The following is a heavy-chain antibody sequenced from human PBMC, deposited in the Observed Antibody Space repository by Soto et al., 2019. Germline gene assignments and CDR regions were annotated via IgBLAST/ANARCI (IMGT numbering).Heavy chain of an antibody. D-gene: IGHD6-19*01. J-gene: IGHJ6*02. CDR2: ISGSGGST. CDR1: GFTFSSYA. Sequence: GGSLRLSCAASGFTFSSYAMSWVRQAPGKGLEWVSAISGSGGSTYYADSVKGRFTISRDNSKNTLYLQMNSLRAEDTAVYYCAKAPFYSSGWYARGGYYYYGMDVWGQGTTVTVSS. V-gene: IGHV3-23*01. CDR3: AKAPFYSSGWYARGGYYYYGMDV.